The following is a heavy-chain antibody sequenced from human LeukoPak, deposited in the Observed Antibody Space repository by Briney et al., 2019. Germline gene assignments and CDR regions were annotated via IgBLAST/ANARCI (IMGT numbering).Heavy chain of an antibody. CDR2: INLKSGGT. Sequence: ASVKVSCKSSGYTVTGYSIHWVRQAPGQGLEWMGWINLKSGGTNYAQKFQARVTMTRETSISTAYMELSRLRSDDTAVYYCAREDSTGYSSLDYWGQGTLVTVSS. CDR3: AREDSTGYSSLDY. V-gene: IGHV1-2*02. D-gene: IGHD3-22*01. CDR1: GYTVTGYS. J-gene: IGHJ4*02.